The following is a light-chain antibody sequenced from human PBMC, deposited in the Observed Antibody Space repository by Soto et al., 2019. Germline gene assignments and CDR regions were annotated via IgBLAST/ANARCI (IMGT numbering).Light chain of an antibody. CDR3: SSYAGGNVL. Sequence: QSALTQPPSASGSPGQSVTISCTGTSSDVGGYNYVSWYQQHPGKVPKVIVYEVSKRPSGVPDRFSGSKSGNTASLTVSGLQAEDEADYYCSSYAGGNVLFGGGTKLTVL. J-gene: IGLJ2*01. CDR1: SSDVGGYNY. V-gene: IGLV2-8*01. CDR2: EVS.